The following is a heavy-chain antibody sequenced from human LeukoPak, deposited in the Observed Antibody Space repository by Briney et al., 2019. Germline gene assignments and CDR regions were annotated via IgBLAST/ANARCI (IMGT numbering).Heavy chain of an antibody. D-gene: IGHD3-9*01. V-gene: IGHV1-69*06. J-gene: IGHJ6*03. Sequence: SVKVSCKASGGTFSSYAISWVRQAPGQGLEWMGGIIPIFGTANYAQKFQGRVAITADKSTSTAYMELRSLRSDDTAVYYCARDATARYFDWLSSGGWYMDVWGKGTMVTISS. CDR3: ARDATARYFDWLSSGGWYMDV. CDR2: IIPIFGTA. CDR1: GGTFSSYA.